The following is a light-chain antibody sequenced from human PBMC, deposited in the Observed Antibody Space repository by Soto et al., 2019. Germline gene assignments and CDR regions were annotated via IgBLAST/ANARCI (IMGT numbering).Light chain of an antibody. J-gene: IGKJ1*01. CDR1: QSLAHSDGNTY. Sequence: DVVMTQTPLSSPVTLGQPASLSCRSSQSLAHSDGNTYLSWLQQRPGQPPRLLIYKVSNRLSGVPARFSASGAETDFTLKISRVEAEDVGLYYCMQATHFPRTFGQGTKVEIK. CDR3: MQATHFPRT. V-gene: IGKV2-24*01. CDR2: KVS.